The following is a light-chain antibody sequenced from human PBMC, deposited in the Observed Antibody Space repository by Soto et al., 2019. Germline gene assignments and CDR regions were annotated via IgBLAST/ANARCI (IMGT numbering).Light chain of an antibody. CDR2: KAS. CDR3: QQYESYSPLT. CDR1: QTISSW. Sequence: QLPQSPSSLSASVENRVTIPCXASQTISSWLAWYQQKPGKAPKLLIYKASGLESGVPSRFSGSGSGTDFTLTISSLQPDDFATYYCQQYESYSPLTFGGGTKVDI. V-gene: IGKV1-5*03. J-gene: IGKJ4*01.